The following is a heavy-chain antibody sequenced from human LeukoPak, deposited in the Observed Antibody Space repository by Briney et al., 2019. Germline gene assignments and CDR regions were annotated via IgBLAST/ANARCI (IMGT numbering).Heavy chain of an antibody. Sequence: GGSLRLSCAASGFTFSSYAMHWVRQAPGKGLEWVSYISNSGTTLYYADSVKGRLTISRDNAKNSLYLQMNSLRDEDTGAYYCAKGLRTGVGPYMGYHYYMDVWGKGATVTVSS. CDR3: AKGLRTGVGPYMGYHYYMDV. J-gene: IGHJ6*03. D-gene: IGHD3-16*01. CDR2: ISNSGTTL. CDR1: GFTFSSYA. V-gene: IGHV3-48*02.